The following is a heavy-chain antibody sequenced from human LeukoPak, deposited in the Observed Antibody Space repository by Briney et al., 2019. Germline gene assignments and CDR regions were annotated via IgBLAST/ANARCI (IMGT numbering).Heavy chain of an antibody. Sequence: PGGSLRLSCAASGFTFRSYWMRWVCQAPGKGLEWVANIKQDGSEKNYVDSVKGRFTISRDNAKNSLYLQMNSLRAEDTAVYYCASGLELDYWGQGTLVTVSS. V-gene: IGHV3-7*03. J-gene: IGHJ4*02. CDR1: GFTFRSYW. CDR2: IKQDGSEK. CDR3: ASGLELDY.